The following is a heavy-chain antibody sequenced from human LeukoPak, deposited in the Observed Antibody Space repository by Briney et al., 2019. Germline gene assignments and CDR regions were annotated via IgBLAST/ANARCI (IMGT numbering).Heavy chain of an antibody. Sequence: SVKVSCKASGGTFSSNVLSWVRQAPGQGLEWMGGIIPMFDTTNYAQKFLGRVTITTDASTSTAYMELSSLRSEDTAVYYCASRERSGMDVWGKGTTVTVSS. V-gene: IGHV1-69*05. CDR1: GGTFSSNV. CDR2: IIPMFDTT. J-gene: IGHJ6*03. CDR3: ASRERSGMDV. D-gene: IGHD1-26*01.